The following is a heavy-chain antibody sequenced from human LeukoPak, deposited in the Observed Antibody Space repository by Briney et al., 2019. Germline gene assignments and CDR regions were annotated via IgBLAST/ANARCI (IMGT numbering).Heavy chain of an antibody. D-gene: IGHD4-17*01. V-gene: IGHV3-23*01. J-gene: IGHJ4*02. Sequence: GSLRLSCAASGFTFDDYAMHWVRQAPGKGLEWVSAISGSGGSTYYADSVKGRFTISRDNSKNTLYLQMNSLRAEDTAVYYCAKAGNDYGDSPLDYWGQGTLVTVSS. CDR1: GFTFDDYA. CDR3: AKAGNDYGDSPLDY. CDR2: ISGSGGST.